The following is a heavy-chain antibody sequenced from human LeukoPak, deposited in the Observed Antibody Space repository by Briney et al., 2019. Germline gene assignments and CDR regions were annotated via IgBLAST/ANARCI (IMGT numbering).Heavy chain of an antibody. J-gene: IGHJ6*03. Sequence: SETLSLTCTVSGGSISSGSYYWSWIRQPAGKGLEWIGRIYTSGSTNYNPSLKSRVTISVDTSKNQFSLKLSSVTAADTAVYYCARDVIVVGPAAIQPYYYYYYMEVWGKGTTVTVSS. D-gene: IGHD2-2*01. V-gene: IGHV4-61*02. CDR3: ARDVIVVGPAAIQPYYYYYYMEV. CDR1: GGSISSGSYY. CDR2: IYTSGST.